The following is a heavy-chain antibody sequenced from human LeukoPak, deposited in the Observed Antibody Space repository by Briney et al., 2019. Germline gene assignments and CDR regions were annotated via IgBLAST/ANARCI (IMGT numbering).Heavy chain of an antibody. Sequence: SETLSLTCIVSGGSITNNNYYWGWIRQPPGRGLEWIGSINYSGTTYNNPSLKSRVTIFVDTSKNQFSLKLSSVAAADTAVYYCARHISSRFFDYWGQGTLVTVPS. J-gene: IGHJ4*02. CDR2: INYSGTT. V-gene: IGHV4-39*01. CDR3: ARHISSRFFDY. CDR1: GGSITNNNYY. D-gene: IGHD3-3*01.